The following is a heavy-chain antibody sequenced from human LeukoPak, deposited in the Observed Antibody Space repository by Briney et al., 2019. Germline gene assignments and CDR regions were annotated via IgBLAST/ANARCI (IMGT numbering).Heavy chain of an antibody. V-gene: IGHV4-59*01. Sequence: SETLSLTCTVSGESISSYYWSGIRQPPGKGLEWIGYIYYSGSTNYNPSLKSRVTISVDTSKNQFSLKLSSVTAADTAVYYCARGGSGYYSFDYWGQGTLVTVSS. CDR1: GESISSYY. J-gene: IGHJ4*02. D-gene: IGHD3-22*01. CDR2: IYYSGST. CDR3: ARGGSGYYSFDY.